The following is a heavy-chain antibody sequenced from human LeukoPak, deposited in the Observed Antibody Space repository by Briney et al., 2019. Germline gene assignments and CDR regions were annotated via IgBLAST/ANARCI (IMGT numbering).Heavy chain of an antibody. CDR1: GFSFSSES. Sequence: GGSLRLSCAASGFSFSSESMNWVRQAPGKGLEWVSSISRSSNYIYYADSMRGRFTISRDNAKNSLYLQINSLRAEDTAVYYCARVACSGDSCYMDYWGQGTLVTVSS. CDR2: ISRSSNYI. J-gene: IGHJ4*02. D-gene: IGHD2-15*01. V-gene: IGHV3-21*06. CDR3: ARVACSGDSCYMDY.